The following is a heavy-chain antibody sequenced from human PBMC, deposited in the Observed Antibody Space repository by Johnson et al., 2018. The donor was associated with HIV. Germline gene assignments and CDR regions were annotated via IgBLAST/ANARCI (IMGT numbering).Heavy chain of an antibody. D-gene: IGHD2-15*01. J-gene: IGHJ3*02. Sequence: QVQLVESGGGVVQPGRSLRLSCVASGFTFSSYTMHWVRQAPGKGLEWVAVISYDGSNKYYADSVKGRFTISRDNSKNTLYLQMDSLRGEDTAVYYCARDPNSSNCSGVTCYSAAFEIWGQGTMVTVSS. CDR1: GFTFSSYT. CDR3: ARDPNSSNCSGVTCYSAAFEI. CDR2: ISYDGSNK. V-gene: IGHV3-30*04.